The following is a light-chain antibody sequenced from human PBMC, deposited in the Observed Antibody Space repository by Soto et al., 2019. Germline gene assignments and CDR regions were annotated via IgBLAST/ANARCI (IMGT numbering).Light chain of an antibody. V-gene: IGKV3-20*01. CDR3: QHFGGTTFT. CDR1: QSLSSIY. Sequence: EIVLTQSPGPLSLSPGQRATLSCRASQSLSSIYLAWYQQKPGQAPRLLIYRTSSRATGIPDRFSGSESETDFTLTISRLEPGDFAVYYCQHFGGTTFTFGQGTRLEIK. CDR2: RTS. J-gene: IGKJ5*01.